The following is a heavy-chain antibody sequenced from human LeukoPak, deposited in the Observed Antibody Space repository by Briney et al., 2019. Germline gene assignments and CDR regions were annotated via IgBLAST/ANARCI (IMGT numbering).Heavy chain of an antibody. CDR1: GGSISSGGYY. J-gene: IGHJ4*02. Sequence: PSETLSLTCTVSGGSISSGGYYWSWIRQPPGKGLEWIGYIYHSGSTYYNPSLKSRVTISVDRSKNQFSLKLSSVTAADTAVFYCASGNAYDSSGYSYCFDYWGQGTLVTVSS. CDR2: IYHSGST. CDR3: ASGNAYDSSGYSYCFDY. V-gene: IGHV4-30-2*01. D-gene: IGHD3-22*01.